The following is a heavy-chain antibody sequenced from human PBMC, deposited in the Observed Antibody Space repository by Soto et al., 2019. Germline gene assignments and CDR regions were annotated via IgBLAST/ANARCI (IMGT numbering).Heavy chain of an antibody. J-gene: IGHJ6*02. CDR1: GGSISSGGYY. V-gene: IGHV4-31*03. Sequence: QVQLQESGPGLVKPSQTLSLTCTVSGGSISSGGYYWSWIRQHPGKGLEWIGYIYYSGSTYYNPSLKSRVTISVDTSKNQFSLKLSSVTAADTAVYYCARDFYGSGPYYGMDVWGQGTTVTVSS. CDR2: IYYSGST. CDR3: ARDFYGSGPYYGMDV. D-gene: IGHD3-10*01.